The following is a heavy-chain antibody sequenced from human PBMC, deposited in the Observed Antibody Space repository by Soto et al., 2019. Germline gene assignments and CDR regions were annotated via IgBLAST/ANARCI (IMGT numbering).Heavy chain of an antibody. D-gene: IGHD4-17*01. CDR2: IYYSGST. CDR1: GVSISSGGYY. J-gene: IGHJ6*02. Sequence: SETLSLTCTVSGVSISSGGYYWSWIRQHPGKGLEWIGYIYYSGSTYYNPSLKSRVTISVDTSKNQFSLKLSSVTAADTAVYYCARDYGDYEGGGMDVWGQGTTVTVSS. CDR3: ARDYGDYEGGGMDV. V-gene: IGHV4-31*03.